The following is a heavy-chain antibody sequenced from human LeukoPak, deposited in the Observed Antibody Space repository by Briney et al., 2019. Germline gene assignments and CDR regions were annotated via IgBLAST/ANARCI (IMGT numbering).Heavy chain of an antibody. Sequence: GGSLRLSCAASGFTFSSYAMSWVRQAPGKGLEWVSAISGSGGSTYYADSVKGRFTISRDNSKNTLYLQMNSLRAEDTAVYYCANLDSGYDGGGFDYWGQGTLVTVSS. V-gene: IGHV3-23*01. CDR3: ANLDSGYDGGGFDY. J-gene: IGHJ4*02. CDR2: ISGSGGST. D-gene: IGHD5-12*01. CDR1: GFTFSSYA.